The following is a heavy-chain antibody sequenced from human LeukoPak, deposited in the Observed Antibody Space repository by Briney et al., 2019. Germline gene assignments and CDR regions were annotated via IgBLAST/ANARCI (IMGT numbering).Heavy chain of an antibody. Sequence: GGSLRLSCAASGFTFSSYGMSWVRQAPGNGLQWASAISGSGGTTYYADSVKGRFTISRDNSKNTLYVQMNSLRADDTAVYYCAKDLMITFGGVIVPFDNWGQGTLVTVSS. CDR2: ISGSGGTT. J-gene: IGHJ4*02. CDR1: GFTFSSYG. D-gene: IGHD3-16*02. CDR3: AKDLMITFGGVIVPFDN. V-gene: IGHV3-23*01.